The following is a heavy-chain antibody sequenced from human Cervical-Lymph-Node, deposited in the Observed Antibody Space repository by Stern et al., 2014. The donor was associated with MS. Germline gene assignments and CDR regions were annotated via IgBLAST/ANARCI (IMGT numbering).Heavy chain of an antibody. V-gene: IGHV5-51*01. J-gene: IGHJ4*02. Sequence: VQLVQSGAEVKKPGESLKISCKGSGYTFTSYWIGWVRQMPGQGLKGMSITYPGASDTGYSPSFKGQVTIAADKSISTAYLQWSSLKASDTAMYSCARQRHFDSWGQGTLVTVSS. D-gene: IGHD1-1*01. CDR1: GYTFTSYW. CDR3: ARQRHFDS. CDR2: TYPGASDT.